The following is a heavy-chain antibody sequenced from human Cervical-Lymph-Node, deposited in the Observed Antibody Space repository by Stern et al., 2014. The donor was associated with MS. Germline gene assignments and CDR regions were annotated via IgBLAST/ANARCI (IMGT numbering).Heavy chain of an antibody. CDR2: INTGDGDT. CDR1: RYSFTEYP. V-gene: IGHV1-3*04. J-gene: IGHJ4*02. Sequence: QVQLGQSGTEVKTTGASVTVSCQASRYSFTEYPIHWVRQAPGQGLEWVGWINTGDGDTRYSPRLQGRISITRDTSTRTAYLDLSSLRSADTAEYYCATSAFDYWGQGTLVTVS. CDR3: ATSAFDY.